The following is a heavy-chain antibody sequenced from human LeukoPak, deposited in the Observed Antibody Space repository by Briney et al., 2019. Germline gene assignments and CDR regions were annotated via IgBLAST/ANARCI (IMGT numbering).Heavy chain of an antibody. CDR2: INHSGST. Sequence: SETLSLTCTVSGGSISSSRYYWGWIRQPPGKGLEWIGEINHSGSTNYNPSLKSRVTISVDTSKNQFSLKLSSVTAADTAVYYCARKATKTGSSWYGAPPSYFDYWGQGTLVTVSS. D-gene: IGHD6-13*01. V-gene: IGHV4-39*07. CDR1: GGSISSSRYY. CDR3: ARKATKTGSSWYGAPPSYFDY. J-gene: IGHJ4*02.